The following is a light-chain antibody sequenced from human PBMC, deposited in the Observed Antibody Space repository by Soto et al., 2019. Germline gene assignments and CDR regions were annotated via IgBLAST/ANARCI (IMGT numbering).Light chain of an antibody. J-gene: IGKJ4*01. V-gene: IGKV3D-15*01. Sequence: EIVMTQSPATLSVSPGERATLSCRASQSISSNLAWYLQKPGQAPRLLIYATSSRATGIPARFSGSGSGTEFTLTISGLQSEDFAVYYCQQSNDWPLTFGGGTKVEIK. CDR1: QSISSN. CDR2: ATS. CDR3: QQSNDWPLT.